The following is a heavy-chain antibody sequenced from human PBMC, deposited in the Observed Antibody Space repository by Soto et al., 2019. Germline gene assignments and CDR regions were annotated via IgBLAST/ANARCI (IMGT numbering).Heavy chain of an antibody. CDR1: GDSVASKSAA. CDR2: TYYRSKWNN. J-gene: IGHJ4*02. D-gene: IGHD1-26*01. CDR3: ARGRGGYYFYDY. V-gene: IGHV6-1*01. Sequence: SQTLSLTCVISGDSVASKSAAWNWVRQSPSRGLEWLGRTYYRSKWNNDYAVSVKGRITINPDTPKNQFSLKLNSVTAADTAMYYCARGRGGYYFYDYWGQGALVTVSS.